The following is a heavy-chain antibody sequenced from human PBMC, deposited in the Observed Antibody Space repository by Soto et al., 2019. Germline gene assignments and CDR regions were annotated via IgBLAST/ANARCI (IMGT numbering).Heavy chain of an antibody. CDR3: ATSDWAW. Sequence: HIVQSGPEEKSPGASVKLSCTTSGYIFADYAIHWVRQAPGQGLEWVGWIKADNGDTRYSPKFQGRLIITRDISASTSYMELSVLRSTDTGVFYCATSDWAWWGRGTLITVS. CDR1: GYIFADYA. J-gene: IGHJ4*02. V-gene: IGHV1-3*05. CDR2: IKADNGDT. D-gene: IGHD3-9*01.